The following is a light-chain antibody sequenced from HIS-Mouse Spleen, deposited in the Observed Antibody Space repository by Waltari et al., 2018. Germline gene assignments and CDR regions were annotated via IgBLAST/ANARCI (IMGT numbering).Light chain of an antibody. V-gene: IGKV3-11*01. CDR1: QSVSSY. CDR2: DAS. J-gene: IGKJ5*01. Sequence: EIVLTQSPATLSLSPGERATLPCRASQSVSSYLAWYQQKPGQAPRLLIYDASNRATGIPARFSGSWSGTDFTLTISSLEPEDFAVYYCQQRSNWPITFGQGTRLEIK. CDR3: QQRSNWPIT.